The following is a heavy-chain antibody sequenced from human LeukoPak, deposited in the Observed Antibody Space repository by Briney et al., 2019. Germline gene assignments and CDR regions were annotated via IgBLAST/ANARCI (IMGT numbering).Heavy chain of an antibody. J-gene: IGHJ3*02. CDR1: GGSISINDYY. D-gene: IGHD3-10*01. Sequence: SETLSLTCTVSGGSISINDYYWSWIRQPPGKGLEWIGYIYYSGSTYYNPSLKSRVTISVDTSKGQFSLKLTSVTAADTAVYYCARRFTMVRGTRRDGFDIWGQGTMVTVSS. CDR3: ARRFTMVRGTRRDGFDI. CDR2: IYYSGST. V-gene: IGHV4-30-4*01.